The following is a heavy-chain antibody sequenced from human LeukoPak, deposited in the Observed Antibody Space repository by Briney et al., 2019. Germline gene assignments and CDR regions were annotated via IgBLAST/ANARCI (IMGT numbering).Heavy chain of an antibody. CDR1: GFTFSSFG. D-gene: IGHD3-16*01. V-gene: IGHV3-33*01. CDR3: ARELGGGVPTHYGMDV. Sequence: PGGSLRLSCAASGFTFSSFGMHWVRQAPPKGLEWVALIWYDGSNKYYADSVKGRFTISRDNSKNTLYLQMNSLRAEDTTVYYCARELGGGVPTHYGMDVWGQGTTVTVSS. J-gene: IGHJ6*02. CDR2: IWYDGSNK.